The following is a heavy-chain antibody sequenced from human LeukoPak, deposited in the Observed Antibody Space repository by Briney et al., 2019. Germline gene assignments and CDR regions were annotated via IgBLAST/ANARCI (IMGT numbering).Heavy chain of an antibody. Sequence: GVSLRLSCAASGFTFSSYPMRWLPQAPGKGLEGVSAISGSGGSTYYADSVKGRFTISRDNSKNTLYLQMNSLRAEDTAVYYCAKWGLYCSSTSCYAPFQHWGQGTLVTVSS. CDR3: AKWGLYCSSTSCYAPFQH. V-gene: IGHV3-23*01. CDR1: GFTFSSYP. CDR2: ISGSGGST. D-gene: IGHD2-2*01. J-gene: IGHJ1*01.